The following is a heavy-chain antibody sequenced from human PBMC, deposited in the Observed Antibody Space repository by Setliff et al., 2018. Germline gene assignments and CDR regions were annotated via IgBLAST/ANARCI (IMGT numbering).Heavy chain of an antibody. V-gene: IGHV4-34*01. J-gene: IGHJ2*01. D-gene: IGHD4-17*01. CDR2: IHHSGST. CDR3: ARGTKTMVINYWYFDV. CDR1: GGSFSDYW. Sequence: SETLSLTCAVYGGSFSDYWWSWIRQLPGKGLEWIAEIHHSGSTNFHPLLKSRVAISVDPSKNQFYLNLRSVTAADTAVYFCARGTKTMVINYWYFDVWGRGTPVTVSS.